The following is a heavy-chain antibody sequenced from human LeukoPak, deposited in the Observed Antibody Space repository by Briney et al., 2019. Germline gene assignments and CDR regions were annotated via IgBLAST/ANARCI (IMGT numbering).Heavy chain of an antibody. CDR1: GGSFSGYY. CDR2: INHSGST. J-gene: IGHJ4*02. D-gene: IGHD6-19*01. V-gene: IGHV4-34*01. Sequence: SETLSLTCAVYGGSFSGYYWSWIRQPPGKGLEGIGEINHSGSTNYNPSLKSRVTISVDTSKNQFSLKLSSVTAADTAVYYCARVNLQWLVPIDYWGQGTLVTVSS. CDR3: ARVNLQWLVPIDY.